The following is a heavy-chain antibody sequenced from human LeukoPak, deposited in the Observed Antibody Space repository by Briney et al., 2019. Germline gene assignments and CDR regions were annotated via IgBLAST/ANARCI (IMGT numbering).Heavy chain of an antibody. Sequence: PGGSLRLSCAASGFTFSSYEMNWVRQAPGKGLEWVSYISSSGSTIYYADSVKGRFTISRDNSKDTLYLQMNSLRDEDTAVYYCARSTGVFNYYDSRGGAFDIWGQGTMVTVSS. CDR3: ARSTGVFNYYDSRGGAFDI. J-gene: IGHJ3*02. CDR2: ISSSGSTI. V-gene: IGHV3-48*03. CDR1: GFTFSSYE. D-gene: IGHD3-22*01.